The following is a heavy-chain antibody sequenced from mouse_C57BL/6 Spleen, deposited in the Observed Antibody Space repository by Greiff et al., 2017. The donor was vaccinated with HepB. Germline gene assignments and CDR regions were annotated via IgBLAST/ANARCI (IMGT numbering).Heavy chain of an antibody. D-gene: IGHD2-5*01. J-gene: IGHJ3*01. V-gene: IGHV2-2*01. CDR1: GFSLTSYG. CDR3: ARNMNYINLVWFAY. CDR2: IWSGGST. Sequence: QVQLQQSGPGLVQPSQCLSITCTASGFSLTSYGVHWVRQSPGKGLEWLGVIWSGGSTDYNAAFISRMSISKDNSKSQVFFKMNSMHADDTAIYYCARNMNYINLVWFAYWGQGTLVTVSA.